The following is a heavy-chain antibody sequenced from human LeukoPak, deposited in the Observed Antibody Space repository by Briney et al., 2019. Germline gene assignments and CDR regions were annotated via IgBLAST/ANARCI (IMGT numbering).Heavy chain of an antibody. V-gene: IGHV5-51*01. CDR2: IYPGDSDT. D-gene: IGHD5-24*01. J-gene: IGHJ5*02. CDR3: ARHVGGWLQLYSWFDP. Sequence: GESLKISCKGSGYSFTSYWIGWVRQMPGKGLEWTGIIYPGDSDTRYSPSFQGQVTISADKSISTAYLQWSSLKASDTAMYYCARHVGGWLQLYSWFDPWGQGTLVTVSS. CDR1: GYSFTSYW.